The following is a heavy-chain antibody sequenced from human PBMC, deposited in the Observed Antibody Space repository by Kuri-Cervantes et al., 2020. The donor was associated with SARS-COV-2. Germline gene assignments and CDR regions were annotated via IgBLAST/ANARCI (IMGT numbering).Heavy chain of an antibody. CDR3: ARENWNYFDY. CDR1: GGSFSGYY. Sequence: SETLSLTCAVYGGSFSGYYWSWIRQPPGKGLEWIGYIYYSGSTNYNPSLKSRVTISVDTSKNQFSLKLSSVTAADTAVYYCARENWNYFDYWGQGTLVTVSS. J-gene: IGHJ4*02. D-gene: IGHD1-1*01. CDR2: IYYSGST. V-gene: IGHV4-59*01.